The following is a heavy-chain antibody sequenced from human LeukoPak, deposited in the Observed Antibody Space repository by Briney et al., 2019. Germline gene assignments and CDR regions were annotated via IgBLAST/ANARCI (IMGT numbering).Heavy chain of an antibody. J-gene: IGHJ3*02. CDR1: GFTFSSRW. CDR3: ARGLLTRTRGAFDI. CDR2: INSDGSST. V-gene: IGHV3-74*01. Sequence: GGSLRLSSAASGFTFSSRWMHWVRQVPGKGLVWVSRINSDGSSTNYADSVKGRFTISRDNAKNTLYLQVNSLRAEDTAVYYCARGLLTRTRGAFDIWGQGTMVTVSS. D-gene: IGHD1-20*01.